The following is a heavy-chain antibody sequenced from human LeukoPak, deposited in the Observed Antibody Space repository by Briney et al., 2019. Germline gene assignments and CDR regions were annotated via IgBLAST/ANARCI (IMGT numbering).Heavy chain of an antibody. D-gene: IGHD1-26*01. CDR3: VKSAGSNEGN. V-gene: IGHV3-11*06. CDR1: GFTFIDWY. Sequence: GGSLIRFCAASGFTFIDWYMSWIRQAPGKGLQWLSYISSSSSDTSYGDSVRGRYTISRDNAKKSVYLQMNSLRAEDTAIYYCVKSAGSNEGNCGQGTRVTVSS. CDR2: ISSSSSDT. J-gene: IGHJ1*01.